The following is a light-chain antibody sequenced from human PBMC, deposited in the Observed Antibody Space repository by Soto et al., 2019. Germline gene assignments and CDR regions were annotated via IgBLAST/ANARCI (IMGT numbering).Light chain of an antibody. V-gene: IGLV2-8*01. CDR3: SSYAPTNNVL. Sequence: QSVLTQPPSVSGTPGQRVTISCSGGSSNIGSNYVFWYQQHPGKAPKLLIYEVSERPSGVPDRFSGSKSGSTASLTVSGLQAEDEADYYCSSYAPTNNVLFGGGTQLTVL. J-gene: IGLJ2*01. CDR1: SSNIGSNY. CDR2: EVS.